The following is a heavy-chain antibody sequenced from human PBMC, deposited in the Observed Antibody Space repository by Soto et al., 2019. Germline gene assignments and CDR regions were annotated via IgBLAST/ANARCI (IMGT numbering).Heavy chain of an antibody. CDR3: ARDPAWGAAAGYNWFDP. Sequence: PSETLSLTCTASGGSISSYYWSWIRQPPGKGLEWIGYIYYSGSTNYNPSLKSRVTISVDTSKNQFSLKLSSVTAADTAVYYCARDPAWGAAAGYNWFDPWGQGTLVTVSS. D-gene: IGHD6-13*01. CDR2: IYYSGST. V-gene: IGHV4-59*01. CDR1: GGSISSYY. J-gene: IGHJ5*02.